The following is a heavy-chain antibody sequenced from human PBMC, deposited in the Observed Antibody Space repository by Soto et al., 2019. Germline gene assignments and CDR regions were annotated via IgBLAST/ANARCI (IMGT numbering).Heavy chain of an antibody. J-gene: IGHJ4*02. CDR3: ARDSGYYQPFDS. D-gene: IGHD2-2*01. V-gene: IGHV4-61*01. CDR1: GDTFSSGNYY. CDR2: IYYDGST. Sequence: SESPSLTCTVSGDTFSSGNYYWSWIPQTPGKGLEWIGNIYYDGSTYYSPSLKSRVTMSADTSKNQFSLKLNSVTAADTAVYYCARDSGYYQPFDSWGQGTLVTVSS.